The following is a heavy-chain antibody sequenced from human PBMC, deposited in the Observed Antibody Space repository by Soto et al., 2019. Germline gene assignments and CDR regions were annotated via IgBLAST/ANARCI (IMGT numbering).Heavy chain of an antibody. CDR2: ISSSSSYI. CDR3: ARGGVLIAVADY. V-gene: IGHV3-21*01. J-gene: IGHJ4*02. CDR1: GFTFSSYS. Sequence: GGSLRLSCTASGFTFSSYSMNWVRQAPGKGLEWVSSISSSSSYIYYADSVKGRFTISRDNAKNSLYLQMNSLRAEDTAVYYCARGGVLIAVADYWGQGTLVTVSS. D-gene: IGHD6-19*01.